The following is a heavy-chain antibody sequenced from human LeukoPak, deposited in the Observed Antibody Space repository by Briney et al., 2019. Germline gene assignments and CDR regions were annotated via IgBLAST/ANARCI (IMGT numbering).Heavy chain of an antibody. CDR3: AKLLWFGELPLAYYFDY. D-gene: IGHD3-10*01. Sequence: GGSLRLSCAASGFTFSSYSMNWVRQAPGKGLEWVSYISSSSSTIYYADSVKGRFTISRDNSKNTLYLQMNSLRAEDTAVYYCAKLLWFGELPLAYYFDYWGQGTLVTVSS. CDR1: GFTFSSYS. V-gene: IGHV3-48*01. CDR2: ISSSSSTI. J-gene: IGHJ4*02.